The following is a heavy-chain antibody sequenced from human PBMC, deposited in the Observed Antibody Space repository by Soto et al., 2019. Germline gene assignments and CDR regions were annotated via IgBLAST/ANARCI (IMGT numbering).Heavy chain of an antibody. V-gene: IGHV3-30-3*01. CDR3: AKGGRGALYGSGSYYFH. Sequence: GGSLRLSCAASGFTFSSYAMHWVHQAPGKGLEWVAVISYDGSNKYYADSVKGRFTISRDNSKNTLYLQMNSLRAEDTAVYYCAKGGRGALYGSGSYYFHWGQGTLVTVSS. J-gene: IGHJ4*02. CDR2: ISYDGSNK. D-gene: IGHD3-10*01. CDR1: GFTFSSYA.